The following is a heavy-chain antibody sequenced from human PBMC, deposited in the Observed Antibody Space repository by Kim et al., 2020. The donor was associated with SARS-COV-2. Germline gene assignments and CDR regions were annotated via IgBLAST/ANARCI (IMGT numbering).Heavy chain of an antibody. V-gene: IGHV4-31*02. D-gene: IGHD6-19*01. J-gene: IGHJ5*02. CDR3: ARFVGQWLVLPRGGKFDP. Sequence: KSRVTLSVDTSKNQFSLKLSSVTAADTAVYYCARFVGQWLVLPRGGKFDPWGQGTLVTVSS.